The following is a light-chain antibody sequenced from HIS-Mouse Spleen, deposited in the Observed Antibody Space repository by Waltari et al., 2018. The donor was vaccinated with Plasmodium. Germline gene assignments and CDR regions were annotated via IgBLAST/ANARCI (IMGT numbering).Light chain of an antibody. Sequence: EIVLTQSPGTLSLSPGERATLSCRASQSVSSSYLAWYQQKPGQAPRLLIYGASSRAPVIPDRFSGSGSGTDFTLTISRLEPEDFAVYYCQQYGSSPPYTFGQGTKLEIK. V-gene: IGKV3-20*01. CDR2: GAS. J-gene: IGKJ2*01. CDR1: QSVSSSY. CDR3: QQYGSSPPYT.